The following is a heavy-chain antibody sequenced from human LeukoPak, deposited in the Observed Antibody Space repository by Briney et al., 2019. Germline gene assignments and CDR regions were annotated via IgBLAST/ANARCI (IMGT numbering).Heavy chain of an antibody. Sequence: GGSLRLSCTASGFNFNDYYMSWIRQAPGKGLEWVSYITTGRTLSYADSVKGRFTISRDNAKNSLFLQLKSLRVEDTAVYYCARVVSSRSTFRFDPGGQGTLVTVSS. CDR1: GFNFNDYY. D-gene: IGHD5/OR15-5a*01. V-gene: IGHV3-11*04. CDR3: ARVVSSRSTFRFDP. J-gene: IGHJ5*02. CDR2: ITTGRTL.